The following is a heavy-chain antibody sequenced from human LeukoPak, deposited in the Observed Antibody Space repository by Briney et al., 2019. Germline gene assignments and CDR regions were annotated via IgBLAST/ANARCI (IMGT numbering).Heavy chain of an antibody. V-gene: IGHV4-34*01. D-gene: IGHD2-15*01. CDR1: GGSFSGYY. CDR2: INHSGST. CDR3: ARSVLYCSGGSCYSYFDY. J-gene: IGHJ4*02. Sequence: SETLSLTCAVYGGSFSGYYWSWIRQPPGKGLEWIGEINHSGSTNYNPSLKSRVTISVDTSKNEFSLKLSSVTDAARAVYYCARSVLYCSGGSCYSYFDYWGQGTLVTVSS.